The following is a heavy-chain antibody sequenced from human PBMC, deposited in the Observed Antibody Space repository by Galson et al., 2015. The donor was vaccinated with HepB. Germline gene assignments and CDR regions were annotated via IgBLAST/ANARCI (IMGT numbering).Heavy chain of an antibody. CDR3: AKASLAYCGGDCNRYEADAFDI. J-gene: IGHJ3*02. CDR1: GFTFDDYA. Sequence: SLRLSCAASGFTFDDYAMHWVRQAPGKGLEWVSGISWNSGSIGYADSVKGRFTISRDNAKNSLYLQMNSLRAEDTALYYCAKASLAYCGGDCNRYEADAFDIWGQGTMVTVSS. D-gene: IGHD2-21*01. V-gene: IGHV3-9*01. CDR2: ISWNSGSI.